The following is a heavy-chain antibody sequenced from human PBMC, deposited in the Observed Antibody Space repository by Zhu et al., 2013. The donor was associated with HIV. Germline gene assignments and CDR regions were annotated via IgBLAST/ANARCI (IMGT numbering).Heavy chain of an antibody. V-gene: IGHV1-69*01. Sequence: QVQLVQSGAEVKEPGSSVKVSCKASGGSFSYYAVSWVRQAPEQGLEWMGGIIPDFGSTNYAQKFQGRVTITADASATTAYMELSSLTSEDTAVYYCARQHIVVVTTIPYYYYYYMDVWGKGTAVTVSS. CDR2: IIPDFGST. CDR3: ARQHIVVVTTIPYYYYYYMDV. J-gene: IGHJ6*03. D-gene: IGHD2-21*02. CDR1: GGSFSYYA.